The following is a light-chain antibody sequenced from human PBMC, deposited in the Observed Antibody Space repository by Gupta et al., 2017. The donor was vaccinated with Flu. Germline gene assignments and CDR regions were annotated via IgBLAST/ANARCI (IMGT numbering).Light chain of an antibody. CDR3: QHRSSWPLT. CDR1: QSVSRY. CDR2: DAS. Sequence: PATLSLSPGDSATLSCRASQSVSRYLVWYQQKPGQAPRLLIYDASNRATGIPAKFSGTGSGTDFTLTINSLEPEDFAVYYCQHRSSWPLTFGGGTKVEIK. J-gene: IGKJ4*01. V-gene: IGKV3-11*01.